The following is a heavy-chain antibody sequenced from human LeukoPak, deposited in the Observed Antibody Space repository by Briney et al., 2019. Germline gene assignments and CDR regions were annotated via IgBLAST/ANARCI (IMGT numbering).Heavy chain of an antibody. V-gene: IGHV4-39*07. CDR2: LYFSGST. J-gene: IGHJ4*02. Sequence: SETLSLTCTVSGGSISSSGYYWGWIRQPPGKGLEWIGSLYFSGSTYYNPSLKSRVTISLDTSKNQFSLKLSSVTAADTAVYYCARSATVTTGYFDYWGQGTLVTVSS. CDR3: ARSATVTTGYFDY. CDR1: GGSISSSGYY. D-gene: IGHD4-17*01.